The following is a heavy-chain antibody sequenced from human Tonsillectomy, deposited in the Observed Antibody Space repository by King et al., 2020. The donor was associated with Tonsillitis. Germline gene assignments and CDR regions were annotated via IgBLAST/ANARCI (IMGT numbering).Heavy chain of an antibody. CDR1: GGSISSYY. Sequence: QLQESGPGLVKPSETLSLTCTVSGGSISSYYWSWIRQPPGKGLEWIGYIYYSGSTNYNPSLKSRVTIPVDTSKNQFSLKLSSVTAADTAVYYCARNPFSGSYYYFDYWGQGTLVTVSS. J-gene: IGHJ4*02. CDR2: IYYSGST. CDR3: ARNPFSGSYYYFDY. D-gene: IGHD1-26*01. V-gene: IGHV4-59*01.